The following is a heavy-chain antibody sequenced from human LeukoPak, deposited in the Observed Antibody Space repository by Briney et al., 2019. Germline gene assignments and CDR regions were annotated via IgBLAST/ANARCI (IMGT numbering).Heavy chain of an antibody. CDR1: GYTFTSYD. V-gene: IGHV1-8*01. J-gene: IGHJ4*02. D-gene: IGHD6-19*01. Sequence: ASVKVSCKASGYTFTSYDINWVRQATGQGLEWMGWMNPNSGNTGYALKFQGRVTMTRNTSISTAYMELSSLRSEDTAVYYCARGTIAVAGTWGYWGQGTLVTVSS. CDR3: ARGTIAVAGTWGY. CDR2: MNPNSGNT.